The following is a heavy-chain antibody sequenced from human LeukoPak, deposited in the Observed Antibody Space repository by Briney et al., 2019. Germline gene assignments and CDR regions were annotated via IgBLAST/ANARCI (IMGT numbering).Heavy chain of an antibody. V-gene: IGHV4-34*01. J-gene: IGHJ4*02. D-gene: IGHD6-6*01. CDR2: INHSGST. CDR1: GGSFSGYY. Sequence: SETLSPTCAVYGGSFSGYYWSWIRQPPGKGLEWIGEINHSGSTNYNPSLKSRVTISVDTSKNQFSLKLSSVTAADTAVYYCARAKAARPKRLDYWGQGTLVTVSS. CDR3: ARAKAARPKRLDY.